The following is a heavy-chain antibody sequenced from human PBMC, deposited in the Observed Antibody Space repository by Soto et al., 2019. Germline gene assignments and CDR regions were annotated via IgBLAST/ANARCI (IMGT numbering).Heavy chain of an antibody. CDR1: GFTFSSYS. Sequence: GGSLRLSCAASGFTFSSYSMKWVRQAPGKGLEWVSSISSSSSYIYYADPVKGRFTISRDNAKNSLYLQMNSLRAEDTAVYYCARDGGSYRFDPWGQGTLVTVSS. CDR2: ISSSSSYI. CDR3: ARDGGSYRFDP. V-gene: IGHV3-21*01. J-gene: IGHJ5*02. D-gene: IGHD1-26*01.